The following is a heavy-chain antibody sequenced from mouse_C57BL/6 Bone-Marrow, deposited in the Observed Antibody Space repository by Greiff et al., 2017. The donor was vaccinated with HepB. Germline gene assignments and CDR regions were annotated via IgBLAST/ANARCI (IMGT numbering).Heavy chain of an antibody. Sequence: QVQLQQPGAELVRPGSSVKLSCKASGYTFTSYWMDWVKQRPGQGLEWIGNIYPSDSETHYNQKFKDKATLTVDKSSSTAYMQLSSLTSEDSAVYYCARDGTTVARGFDYWGQGTTLTVSS. V-gene: IGHV1-61*01. CDR2: IYPSDSET. D-gene: IGHD1-1*01. CDR3: ARDGTTVARGFDY. J-gene: IGHJ2*01. CDR1: GYTFTSYW.